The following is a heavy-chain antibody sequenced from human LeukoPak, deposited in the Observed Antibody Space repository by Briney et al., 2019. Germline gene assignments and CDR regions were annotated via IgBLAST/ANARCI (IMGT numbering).Heavy chain of an antibody. CDR2: IIPILGVA. CDR3: ARDPPLAVASTIGYYGMDV. J-gene: IGHJ6*02. D-gene: IGHD6-19*01. V-gene: IGHV1-69*04. Sequence: GASVKVSCKASGGTFSSYAISWVRQAPGQGLEWMGRIIPILGVANYAQKFQGRVTITADKSTSTAYMELSSLRSEDTAVYYCARDPPLAVASTIGYYGMDVWGQGTTVTVSS. CDR1: GGTFSSYA.